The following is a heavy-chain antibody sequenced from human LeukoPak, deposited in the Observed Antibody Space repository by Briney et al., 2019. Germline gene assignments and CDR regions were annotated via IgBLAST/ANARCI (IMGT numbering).Heavy chain of an antibody. V-gene: IGHV4-59*01. CDR3: ARGGTAVIAPYAFDI. D-gene: IGHD4-23*01. CDR2: IYYSGST. J-gene: IGHJ3*02. Sequence: GSLRLSCAASGFTFSTAWMSWIRQPPGKGLEWIGYIYYSGSTNYNPSVRSRVAMSVDTSKKQFSLKLSSLTAADTAVYYCARGGTAVIAPYAFDIWGQGTMVTVSS. CDR1: GFTFSTAW.